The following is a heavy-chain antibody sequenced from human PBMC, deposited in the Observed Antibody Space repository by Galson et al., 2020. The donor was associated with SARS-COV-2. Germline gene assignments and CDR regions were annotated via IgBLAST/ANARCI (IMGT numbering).Heavy chain of an antibody. CDR3: ARARESGSGTWFDP. CDR1: GGSISSGGYS. D-gene: IGHD3-10*01. J-gene: IGHJ5*02. CDR2: IYHSGST. V-gene: IGHV4-30-2*01. Sequence: LRLSCAVSGGSISSGGYSWSWIRQPPGKGLEWIGYIYHSGSTYYNPSLKSRVTISVDRSKNQFSLKLSSVTAADTAVYYCARARESGSGTWFDPWGQGTLVTVSS.